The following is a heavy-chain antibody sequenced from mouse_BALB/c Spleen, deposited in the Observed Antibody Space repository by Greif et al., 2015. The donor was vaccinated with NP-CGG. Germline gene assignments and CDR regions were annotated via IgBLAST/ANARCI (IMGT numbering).Heavy chain of an antibody. CDR2: ISDGGSYT. J-gene: IGHJ4*01. CDR3: ARDYYGSSYAMDY. V-gene: IGHV5-4*02. CDR1: GFTFSDYY. D-gene: IGHD1-1*01. Sequence: EVQLVESGGGLVKPGGSLKLSCAASGFTFSDYYMYWVRQTPEKRLEWVATISDGGSYTYYPDSVKGRFTISRDNAKNNLYLQMSSLKSEDTATYYCARDYYGSSYAMDYWGQGTSVTVSS.